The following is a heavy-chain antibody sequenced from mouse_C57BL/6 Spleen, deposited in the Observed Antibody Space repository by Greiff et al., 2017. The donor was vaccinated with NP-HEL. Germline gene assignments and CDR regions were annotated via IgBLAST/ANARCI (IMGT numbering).Heavy chain of an antibody. J-gene: IGHJ2*01. V-gene: IGHV1-80*01. Sequence: QVHVKQSGAELVKPGASVKISCKASGYAFSSYWMNWVKQRPGKGLEWIGQIYPGDGDTNYNGKFKGKATLTADKSSSTAYMQLSSLTSEDSAVYFCARGRQLRPLDYWGQGTTLTVSS. CDR1: GYAFSSYW. CDR2: IYPGDGDT. D-gene: IGHD3-2*02. CDR3: ARGRQLRPLDY.